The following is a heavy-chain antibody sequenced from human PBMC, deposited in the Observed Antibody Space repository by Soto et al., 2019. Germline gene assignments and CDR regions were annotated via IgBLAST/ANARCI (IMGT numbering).Heavy chain of an antibody. J-gene: IGHJ4*02. CDR3: ARDPSAGDSAGY. V-gene: IGHV1-69*08. CDR2: IIPILGIA. Sequence: QVQLVQSGAEVKKPGSSVKVSCKASGGTFSSYTISWVRQAPGQGLEWMGRIIPILGIANYAQKFQGRVTNTADKSTSTAYMELSSLRSEDTAVYYCARDPSAGDSAGYWGQGTLVTVSS. D-gene: IGHD2-21*01. CDR1: GGTFSSYT.